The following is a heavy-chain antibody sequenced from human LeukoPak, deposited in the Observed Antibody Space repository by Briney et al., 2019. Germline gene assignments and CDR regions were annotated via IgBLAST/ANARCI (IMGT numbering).Heavy chain of an antibody. CDR2: ITPTSSYI. CDR1: GFAFSTYS. CDR3: VRLRRSSATGGYYYYYDY. J-gene: IGHJ4*02. Sequence: PGGSLRLSCAASGFAFSTYSMNWVRQAPGKGLEWVSSITPTSSYIYYADSVRGRFTISRDNAKNSLFLQMDSLSAEDTAVYYCVRLRRSSATGGYYYYYDYWGQGILVTVSS. V-gene: IGHV3-21*01. D-gene: IGHD3-22*01.